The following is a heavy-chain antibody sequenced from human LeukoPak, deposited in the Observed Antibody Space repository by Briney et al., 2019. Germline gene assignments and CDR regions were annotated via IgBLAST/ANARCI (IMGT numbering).Heavy chain of an antibody. V-gene: IGHV3-30*02. CDR1: GFTFSSYG. CDR3: AKDLKTASGAFDI. D-gene: IGHD2-21*02. Sequence: GGSLRLSCAASGFTFSSYGMHWVRQAPGKGLEWVAFIRYDGSNKYYADSVKGRFTISRDNSKNTLYLQVNSLRAEDTAVYYCAKDLKTASGAFDIWGQGTMVTVSS. CDR2: IRYDGSNK. J-gene: IGHJ3*02.